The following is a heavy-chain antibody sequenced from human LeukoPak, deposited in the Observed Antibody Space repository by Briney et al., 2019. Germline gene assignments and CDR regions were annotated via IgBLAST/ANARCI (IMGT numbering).Heavy chain of an antibody. CDR3: ARGSGASWFY. Sequence: SETLSLTCTVSGYSISSGYYWSWIRQPPGQGLGWIGYISYSGSTNYNPSLKSRVTMSVDTSKNQFSLKLTSMTAADTAVYYCARGSGASWFYWGQGTLVTVSS. D-gene: IGHD6-13*01. V-gene: IGHV4-61*01. J-gene: IGHJ4*02. CDR1: GYSISSGYY. CDR2: ISYSGST.